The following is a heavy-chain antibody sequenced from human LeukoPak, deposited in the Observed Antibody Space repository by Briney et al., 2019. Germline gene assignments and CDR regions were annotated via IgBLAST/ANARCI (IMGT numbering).Heavy chain of an antibody. CDR3: ARRTTSMIFFDY. CDR2: IYPGDSDT. Sequence: GESLKISCKSSGYSFTTYWIGRVRQMPGKGLEWMGIIYPGDSDTRYSPSFQGQVTISADMSINTAYLQWSSLKASDTAMYYCARRTTSMIFFDYWGQGTLVTVSS. D-gene: IGHD3/OR15-3a*01. V-gene: IGHV5-51*01. J-gene: IGHJ4*02. CDR1: GYSFTTYW.